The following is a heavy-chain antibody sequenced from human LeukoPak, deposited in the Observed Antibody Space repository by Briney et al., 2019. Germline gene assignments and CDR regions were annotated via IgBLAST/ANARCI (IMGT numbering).Heavy chain of an antibody. Sequence: SETLSLTCTVSGGSISSGDYYWSWIRQPPGKGLEWIGYIYYSGSTYYNPSLKSRVTISVDTSKNQFSLKLDSVTAADTAVYYCGRDISSGYYDHWGQGTLVTVSS. CDR2: IYYSGST. J-gene: IGHJ5*02. CDR3: GRDISSGYYDH. D-gene: IGHD3-3*01. CDR1: GGSISSGDYY. V-gene: IGHV4-30-4*01.